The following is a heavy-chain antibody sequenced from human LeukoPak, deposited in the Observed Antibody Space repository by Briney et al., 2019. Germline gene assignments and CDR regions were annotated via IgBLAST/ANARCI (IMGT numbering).Heavy chain of an antibody. Sequence: SVKVSCKASGGTFSSYAISWVRQAPGQGLEWMGRIIPILGIANYAQKFQGRVTITADKSTSTAYMELSSLRSEDTAVYYCARGGDGYNSLYYYGMDVWGQGTTVTVSS. D-gene: IGHD5-24*01. CDR2: IIPILGIA. CDR1: GGTFSSYA. CDR3: ARGGDGYNSLYYYGMDV. V-gene: IGHV1-69*04. J-gene: IGHJ6*02.